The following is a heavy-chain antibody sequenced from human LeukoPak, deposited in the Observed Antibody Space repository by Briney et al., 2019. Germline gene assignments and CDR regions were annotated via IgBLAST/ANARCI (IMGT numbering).Heavy chain of an antibody. CDR2: FYGGTST. V-gene: IGHV3-66*01. J-gene: IGHJ6*02. CDR3: ASRYEGASYYYHGMDV. Sequence: GGSLRLSCAGSGXTVSTTYMSWVRQAPGKGLECVSVFYGGTSTYYADFVKGRFIITRDDSRNTLYLQMSSLRAEDTAVYYCASRYEGASYYYHGMDVWGQGTTVTVSS. D-gene: IGHD1-14*01. CDR1: GXTVSTTY.